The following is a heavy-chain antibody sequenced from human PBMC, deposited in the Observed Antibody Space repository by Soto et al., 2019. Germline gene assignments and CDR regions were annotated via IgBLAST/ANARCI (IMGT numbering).Heavy chain of an antibody. CDR3: ARGDRQSGYSSSWVFDY. V-gene: IGHV4-31*03. J-gene: IGHJ4*02. CDR2: IFYSGST. Sequence: QVQLQESGPGLVKPSQTLSLICTVSGGSINSGGYYWNWIRQHPGKGLEWIGNIFYSGSTYYNPFRRSRVTITADTSETQFSLNLSSVTAADTAVYFCARGDRQSGYSSSWVFDYWGQGTLVNVSS. CDR1: GGSINSGGYY. D-gene: IGHD6-13*01.